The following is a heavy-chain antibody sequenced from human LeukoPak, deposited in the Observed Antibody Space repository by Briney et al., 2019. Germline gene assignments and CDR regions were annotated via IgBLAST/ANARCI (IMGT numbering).Heavy chain of an antibody. CDR2: ISSSGSTI. D-gene: IGHD2-2*01. CDR1: GFTFSDYY. CDR3: ARDGVYCSSTSCYPDWFDP. V-gene: IGHV3-11*01. Sequence: GGSLRLSCAASGFTFSDYYMSWIRQAPGKGLEWVSYISSSGSTIYYADSVKGRFTISRDNAKNSLYLQMNSLRAEDTAVYYCARDGVYCSSTSCYPDWFDPWGQGTLVTVSS. J-gene: IGHJ5*02.